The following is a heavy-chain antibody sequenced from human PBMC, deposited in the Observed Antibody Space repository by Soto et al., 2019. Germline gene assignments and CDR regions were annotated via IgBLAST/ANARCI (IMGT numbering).Heavy chain of an antibody. CDR1: GDSISSFTYY. CDR2: VYYNENT. D-gene: IGHD3-10*01. Sequence: SETLSLTCTVSGDSISSFTYYWGWIRQPPGKGLEWIGTVYYNENTYYNPSLKSRVTITVDTAKNQFSLNLRSVTAADTAMYFCARRERYYGSPGWFDPWGPGTLVTVSS. J-gene: IGHJ5*02. V-gene: IGHV4-39*01. CDR3: ARRERYYGSPGWFDP.